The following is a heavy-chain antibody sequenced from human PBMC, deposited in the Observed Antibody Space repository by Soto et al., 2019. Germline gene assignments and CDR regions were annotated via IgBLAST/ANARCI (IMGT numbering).Heavy chain of an antibody. D-gene: IGHD1-26*01. CDR3: ATRTYSGVLGGHADVDV. CDR2: ISASGRT. Sequence: EVQVLESGGGLVQPGGSLRLSCAASGFTFSIYAMSWVRQAPGKGLEWVSAISASGRTYYADSVKGRFTISRDNSKNTVFLQMSSLRADDTAVYYCATRTYSGVLGGHADVDVWGQGTTVTVSS. J-gene: IGHJ6*02. CDR1: GFTFSIYA. V-gene: IGHV3-23*01.